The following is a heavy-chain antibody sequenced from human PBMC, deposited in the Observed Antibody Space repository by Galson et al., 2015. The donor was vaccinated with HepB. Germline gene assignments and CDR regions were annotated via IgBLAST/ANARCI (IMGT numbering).Heavy chain of an antibody. Sequence: SLRLSCAASGFTFGSYWMSWVRQTPEKGLEWVANIKSDGSEKYHVDSVKGRFTISRDNAKNSLYLQMNSLRAEDTAAYHCTRDPAAGPRYYYGMNVWGQGTTVTVSS. J-gene: IGHJ6*02. V-gene: IGHV3-7*01. CDR1: GFTFGSYW. CDR3: TRDPAAGPRYYYGMNV. D-gene: IGHD6-13*01. CDR2: IKSDGSEK.